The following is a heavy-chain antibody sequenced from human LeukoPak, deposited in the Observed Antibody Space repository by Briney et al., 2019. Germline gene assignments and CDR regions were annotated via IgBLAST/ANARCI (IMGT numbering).Heavy chain of an antibody. Sequence: ASVKVSCKASGYTFTGYYMHWVRQAPGQGLEWMGWINPSSGGTNYAQKFQGRVTMTRDTSISTAYMELSRLRSDDTAVYYCARLPANGRYYYMDVWGKGTTVTISS. V-gene: IGHV1-2*02. CDR2: INPSSGGT. CDR1: GYTFTGYY. J-gene: IGHJ6*03. CDR3: ARLPANGRYYYMDV. D-gene: IGHD2-2*01.